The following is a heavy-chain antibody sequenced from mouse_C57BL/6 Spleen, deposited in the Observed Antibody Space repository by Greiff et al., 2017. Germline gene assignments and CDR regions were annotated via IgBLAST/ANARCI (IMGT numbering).Heavy chain of an antibody. CDR2: IYPRSGNT. V-gene: IGHV1-81*01. Sequence: QVQLKQSGAELARPGASVKLSCKASGYTFTSYGISWVKQRTGQGLEWIGEIYPRSGNTYYNEKFKGKATLTADKSSSTAYMELRSLTSEDSAVYICAREGGGTTVVLDYWGKGTTLTVSS. CDR1: GYTFTSYG. J-gene: IGHJ2*01. CDR3: AREGGGTTVVLDY. D-gene: IGHD1-1*01.